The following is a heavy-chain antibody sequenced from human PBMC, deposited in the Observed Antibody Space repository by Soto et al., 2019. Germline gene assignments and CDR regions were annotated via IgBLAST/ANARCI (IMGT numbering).Heavy chain of an antibody. CDR1: GGTFSSYA. CDR2: IIPIFGTA. J-gene: IGHJ5*02. V-gene: IGHV1-69*13. Sequence: GASVKVSCKASGGTFSSYAISWVRQAPGQGLEWMGGIIPIFGTANYAQKFQGRVTITADESTSTAYMELNSLTSEDTAVYYCVRDQSWHDLVWWFVPWGEGTLVTVSS. D-gene: IGHD2-15*01. CDR3: VRDQSWHDLVWWFVP.